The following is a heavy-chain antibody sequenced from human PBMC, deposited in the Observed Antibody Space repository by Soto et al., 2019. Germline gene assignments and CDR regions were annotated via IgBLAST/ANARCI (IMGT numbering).Heavy chain of an antibody. Sequence: PGGSLRLSCAASGFTVSSNYMSWVRQAPGKGLEWVSVIYSGGSTYYADSVKGRFTISRDNSKNTLYLRMNSLRAEDTAVYYCARDRIAVAGNPEYFQHWGQGTLVTVSS. CDR2: IYSGGST. V-gene: IGHV3-66*01. CDR3: ARDRIAVAGNPEYFQH. J-gene: IGHJ1*01. D-gene: IGHD6-19*01. CDR1: GFTVSSNY.